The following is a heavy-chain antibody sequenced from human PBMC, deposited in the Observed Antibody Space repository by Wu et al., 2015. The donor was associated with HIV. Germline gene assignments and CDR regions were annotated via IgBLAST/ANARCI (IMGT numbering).Heavy chain of an antibody. CDR2: INPSENRV. V-gene: IGHV1-46*03. Sequence: QVQLVQSGAEVKKPGASVKVSCKASGYTFTTYYIHWVRQAHGQGLEWVGVINPSENRVSYAQTFQGRVTMTRDTSTNTVYMELRSLKTEDTAVYFCANRNRVGNMEAFDMWGQGDKGHRLF. CDR1: GYTFTTYY. J-gene: IGHJ3*02. D-gene: IGHD5-24*01. CDR3: ANRNRVGNMEAFDM.